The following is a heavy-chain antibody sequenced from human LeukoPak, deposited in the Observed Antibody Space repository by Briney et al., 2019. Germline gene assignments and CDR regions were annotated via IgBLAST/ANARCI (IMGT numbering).Heavy chain of an antibody. CDR1: GFSFSDSA. CDR3: TSTIYGSGKAGY. J-gene: IGHJ4*02. V-gene: IGHV3-73*01. CDR2: IRSKSNSYAA. D-gene: IGHD3-10*01. Sequence: GGSLRLSCATSGFSFSDSAIRWVRQASGKGLEWVGRIRSKSNSYAANYAASVQGRFTLSRDGSKNTAYLQMNSLKTEDTAMYYCTSTIYGSGKAGYWGQGTLVTVSS.